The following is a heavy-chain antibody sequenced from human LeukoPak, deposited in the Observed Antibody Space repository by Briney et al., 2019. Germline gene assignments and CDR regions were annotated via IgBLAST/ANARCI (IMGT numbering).Heavy chain of an antibody. CDR3: ARDMYSGSYQPFDY. J-gene: IGHJ4*02. D-gene: IGHD1-26*01. CDR2: INPNSGGT. Sequence: GASVKVSCKASGYTFTGAYMHWGRQAPGQGLEWMGWINPNSGGTNYAQKFQGRVTMTRDTSTSTAYMELGRLISADTAVYYCARDMYSGSYQPFDYWGQGTLVTVSS. CDR1: GYTFTGAY. V-gene: IGHV1-2*02.